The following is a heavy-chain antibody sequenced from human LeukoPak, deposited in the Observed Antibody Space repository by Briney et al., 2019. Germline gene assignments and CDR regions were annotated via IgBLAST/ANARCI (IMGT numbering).Heavy chain of an antibody. J-gene: IGHJ4*02. D-gene: IGHD6-13*01. CDR3: AKDEAAAGVDFDY. CDR2: ISSSSSYI. Sequence: GGSLRLSCAASGFTFSSYAMHWVRQAPGKGLEWVSSISSSSSYIYYADSVKGRFTISRDNAKNSLYLQMNSLRAEDTAVYYCAKDEAAAGVDFDYWGQGTLVTVYS. CDR1: GFTFSSYA. V-gene: IGHV3-21*01.